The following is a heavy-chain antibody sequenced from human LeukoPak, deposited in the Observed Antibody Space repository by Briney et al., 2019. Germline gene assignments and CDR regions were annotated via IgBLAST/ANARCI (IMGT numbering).Heavy chain of an antibody. CDR1: GGSFSGCY. D-gene: IGHD3-22*01. Sequence: KPSETLSLTCAVYGGSFSGCYWSWIRQPPGKGLEWIGEINHSGSTNYNPSLKSRVTISVDTSKNQFSLKLSSVTAADTAVYYCARQSFYYYDSSGKEDDYWGQGTLVTVSS. V-gene: IGHV4-34*01. J-gene: IGHJ4*02. CDR2: INHSGST. CDR3: ARQSFYYYDSSGKEDDY.